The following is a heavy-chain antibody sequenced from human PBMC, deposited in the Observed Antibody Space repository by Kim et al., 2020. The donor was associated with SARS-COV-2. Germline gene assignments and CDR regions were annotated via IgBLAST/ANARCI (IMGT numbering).Heavy chain of an antibody. V-gene: IGHV4-61*01. D-gene: IGHD1-26*01. CDR1: GGSVSSGSYY. J-gene: IGHJ5*02. CDR3: ARVGGVGATYGQYNWFDP. CDR2: IYYSGST. Sequence: SETLSLTCTVSGGSVSSGSYYWSWIRQPPGKGLEWIGYIYYSGSTNYNPSLKSRVTISVDTSKNQFSLKLSSVTAADTAVYYCARVGGVGATYGQYNWFDPWGQGTLVTVSS.